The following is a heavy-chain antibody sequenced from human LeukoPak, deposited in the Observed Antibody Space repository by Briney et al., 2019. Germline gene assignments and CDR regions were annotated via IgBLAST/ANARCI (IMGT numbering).Heavy chain of an antibody. CDR3: ARGEPFYCSSTSCPIGD. CDR1: GGSLSGYY. J-gene: IGHJ4*02. Sequence: SETLSLTCAVYGGSLSGYYWSWIRQPPGKGLEWIGEINHGGSANYNPSLKSRVTMPVDTSTNQFSLELRSVTAADTAVYYCARGEPFYCSSTSCPIGDWGQGTLVTVSS. V-gene: IGHV4-34*01. D-gene: IGHD2-2*01. CDR2: INHGGSA.